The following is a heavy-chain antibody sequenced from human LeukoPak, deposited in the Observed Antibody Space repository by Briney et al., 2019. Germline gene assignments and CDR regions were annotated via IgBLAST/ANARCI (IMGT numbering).Heavy chain of an antibody. CDR1: GFTFSSYG. CDR2: ISHDGSNK. Sequence: PGGSLRLSCAASGFTFSSYGMHWVRQAPGKGLEWVAVISHDGSNKYFADSVKGRFTISRDNSKNTLYLQMNSLRGEDTAVYYCAKEKFIGWYYFDYWGQGALVTVSS. D-gene: IGHD6-19*01. J-gene: IGHJ4*02. CDR3: AKEKFIGWYYFDY. V-gene: IGHV3-30*18.